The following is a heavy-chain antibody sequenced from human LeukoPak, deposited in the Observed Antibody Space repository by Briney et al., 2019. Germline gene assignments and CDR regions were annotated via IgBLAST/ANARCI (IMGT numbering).Heavy chain of an antibody. V-gene: IGHV1-2*06. J-gene: IGHJ4*02. D-gene: IGHD6-13*01. Sequence: ASVKVSCKASGYTFTGYYMHWVRQAPGQGLEWMGRINPNSGGTNYAQKFQGRVTMTRDTSISTAYMELSRLRSDDTAVYYCARAPSSSWSNYNYFDYWGQGTLVTVSS. CDR3: ARAPSSSWSNYNYFDY. CDR2: INPNSGGT. CDR1: GYTFTGYY.